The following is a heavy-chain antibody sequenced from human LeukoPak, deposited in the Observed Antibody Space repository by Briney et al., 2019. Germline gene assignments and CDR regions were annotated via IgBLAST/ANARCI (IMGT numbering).Heavy chain of an antibody. J-gene: IGHJ3*02. CDR2: IRSKTNSYAT. CDR3: TRPSSSDAFDI. V-gene: IGHV3-73*01. Sequence: GGSLRLSCAASGFTFSGSAMHWVRQASGKGLEWVGRIRSKTNSYATAFAASVKGRFTISRDDSKNTAYLQMNSLKTEDTAVYYCTRPSSSDAFDIWGQGTMVTASS. D-gene: IGHD3-10*01. CDR1: GFTFSGSA.